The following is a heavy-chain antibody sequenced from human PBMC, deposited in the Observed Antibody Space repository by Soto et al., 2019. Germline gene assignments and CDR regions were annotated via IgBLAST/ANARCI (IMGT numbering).Heavy chain of an antibody. CDR2: IYPGDSDT. V-gene: IGHV5-51*01. D-gene: IGHD3-22*01. CDR3: ARPAPERVFYYDTSGYLDY. CDR1: GYIFTNYW. Sequence: GESLKISCKGSGYIFTNYWIGWVRQMPGKGLEWMGIIYPGDSDTRYSPSFQGQVTISADKSISTAYLQWSSLKASDTAMYYCARPAPERVFYYDTSGYLDYWGQGTLVTVSS. J-gene: IGHJ4*02.